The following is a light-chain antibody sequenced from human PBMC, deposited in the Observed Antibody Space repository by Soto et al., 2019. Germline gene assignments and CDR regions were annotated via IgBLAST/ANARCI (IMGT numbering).Light chain of an antibody. CDR1: QSIIRY. J-gene: IGKJ1*01. CDR3: QQSYSTPRT. V-gene: IGKV1-39*01. Sequence: IQMTQSPSSLSVSVLDIVTLTCRASQSIIRYLNWYQQKPGKAPKLLIYAASSLQSGVPSRFSGSGSGTDFTLTISSLQPEDFATYYCQQSYSTPRTFGQGTKVDI. CDR2: AAS.